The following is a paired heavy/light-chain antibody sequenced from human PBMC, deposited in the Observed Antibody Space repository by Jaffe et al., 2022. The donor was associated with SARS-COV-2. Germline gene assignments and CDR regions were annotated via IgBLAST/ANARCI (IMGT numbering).Light chain of an antibody. V-gene: IGLV3-25*02. Sequence: YELTQPPSVSVSPGQTARITCSADGLPNQYVHWYQQKPGQAPVLVMYQDSRRPSGTPERFSGSSSGATVTLTIGGVQAEDEADYYCQSLDRTGSFVIFGGGTKLTVL. J-gene: IGLJ2*01. CDR3: QSLDRTGSFVI. CDR2: QDS. CDR1: GLPNQY.
Heavy chain of an antibody. CDR3: AHTSSGKLYWFDP. Sequence: QIALNESGPTLVKPTQTLTLTCTFSGFSLSTSGVGVGWIRQPPGKALECLALIYWDDDKHYSPSLKSRLTITKVTSRNQVVLSLANADPVDTATYYCAHTSSGKLYWFDPWGQGIPVTVSS. V-gene: IGHV2-5*02. CDR2: IYWDDDK. D-gene: IGHD1-1*01. J-gene: IGHJ5*02. CDR1: GFSLSTSGVG.